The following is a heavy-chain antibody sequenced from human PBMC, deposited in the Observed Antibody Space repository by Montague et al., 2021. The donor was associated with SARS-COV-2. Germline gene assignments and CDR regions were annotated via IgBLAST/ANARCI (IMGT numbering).Heavy chain of an antibody. CDR3: ASSYYYGSGTYVYNYYMDV. D-gene: IGHD3-10*01. J-gene: IGHJ6*03. CDR1: GGSVSSSPYY. CDR2: ISYSGRT. V-gene: IGHV4-39*01. Sequence: SETLSLTCTVSGGSVSSSPYYWGWIRQPPGRGLEWVGSISYSGRTXFXXXXKXRLTISVDSSENQFSLRLRSVTAADTAVYYCASSYYYGSGTYVYNYYMDVWGKGTTVTVSS.